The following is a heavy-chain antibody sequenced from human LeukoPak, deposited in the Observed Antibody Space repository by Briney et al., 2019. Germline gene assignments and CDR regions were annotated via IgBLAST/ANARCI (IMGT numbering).Heavy chain of an antibody. CDR3: AREKTKDTYYDYYDSSGYSYPGAFDI. CDR2: IYYSGST. V-gene: IGHV4-59*01. CDR1: GGSISSYY. Sequence: PSETLSLTCTVSGGSISSYYWSWVRQPPGKGLEWIGYIYYSGSTNYNPSLKSRVTISVDTSKNQFSLKLSSVTAADTAVYYCAREKTKDTYYDYYDSSGYSYPGAFDIWGQGTMVTVSS. D-gene: IGHD3-22*01. J-gene: IGHJ3*02.